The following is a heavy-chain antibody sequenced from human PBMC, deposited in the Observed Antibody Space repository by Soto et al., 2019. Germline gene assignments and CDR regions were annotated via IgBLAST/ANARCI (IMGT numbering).Heavy chain of an antibody. V-gene: IGHV3-21*06. J-gene: IGHJ1*01. CDR2: ISDDSSYI. Sequence: GGSLRLSCAASGFMFSAYTMDWVRQAPGKGLEWLSSISDDSSYIDYADSLRGRFTVSRGNARNSLYLQIDSLGVDDTAVYYCASPYYFNHWGPGTLVTVSS. CDR3: ASPYYFNH. CDR1: GFMFSAYT. D-gene: IGHD3-16*01.